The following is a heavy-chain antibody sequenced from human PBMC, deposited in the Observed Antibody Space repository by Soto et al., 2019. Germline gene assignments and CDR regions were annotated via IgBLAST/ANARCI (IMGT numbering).Heavy chain of an antibody. D-gene: IGHD3-16*01. V-gene: IGHV3-21*01. CDR3: SRDGFGFDY. CDR1: GFTFSRYT. Sequence: EVQLVESGGGLVKTGGSLRLSCAASGFTFSRYTMNWVRQAPGKGLEWVSSITDSSSNIYYADSVKGRFTVSRDNAKNSLYLQMNSLRAEDTAVYYCSRDGFGFDYWGQGTLVTVSS. CDR2: ITDSSSNI. J-gene: IGHJ4*02.